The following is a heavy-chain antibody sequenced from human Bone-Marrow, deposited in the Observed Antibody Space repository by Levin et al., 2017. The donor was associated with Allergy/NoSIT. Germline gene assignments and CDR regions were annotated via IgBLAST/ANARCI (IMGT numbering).Heavy chain of an antibody. CDR1: SGSISSTDSY. CDR2: ICYGAGA. Sequence: SQTLSLTCTVSSGSISSTDSYWNWIRQSPGKGLEWIGHICYGAGASYNPSLKSRATISIDKSKNQLALKLKSVTAADTAVYYCARAPDLYINGDYLGADAFDIWGQGTMVTVSS. V-gene: IGHV4-30-4*08. J-gene: IGHJ3*02. CDR3: ARAPDLYINGDYLGADAFDI. D-gene: IGHD4-17*01.